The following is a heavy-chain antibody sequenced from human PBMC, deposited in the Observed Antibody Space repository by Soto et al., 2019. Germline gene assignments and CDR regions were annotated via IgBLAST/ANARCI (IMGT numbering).Heavy chain of an antibody. V-gene: IGHV4-31*03. CDR2: IYYSGST. CDR3: AGTYGLGYGMHX. CDR1: GGSISGVGYY. Sequence: SETLSLTFTVSGGSISGVGYYWSWIRQHPGKGLELIGYIYYSGSTYYNPSLKSRVTISVDTSKNQFSLKLNSVTAADTAVYYCAGTYGLGYGMHXWGQGTTVTVS. D-gene: IGHD3-10*01. J-gene: IGHJ6*02.